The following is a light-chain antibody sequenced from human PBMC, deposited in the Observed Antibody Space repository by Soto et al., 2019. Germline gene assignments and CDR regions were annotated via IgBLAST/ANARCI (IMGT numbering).Light chain of an antibody. J-gene: IGKJ5*01. CDR1: QNINNY. V-gene: IGKV1-33*01. Sequence: DIQMTQSPSSLSASVWDGGTITLQASQNINNYLNWYQQKPGRAPKLLIYDASNLEAGVPSRFRGSGSGTDFTFTISRLQPEDIATYYCQQYENLPTFGQGTRLEIK. CDR3: QQYENLPT. CDR2: DAS.